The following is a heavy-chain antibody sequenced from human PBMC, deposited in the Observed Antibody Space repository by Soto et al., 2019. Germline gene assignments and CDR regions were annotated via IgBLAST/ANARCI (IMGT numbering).Heavy chain of an antibody. CDR3: ARSVDAYYYGMDV. CDR2: INSDGSST. V-gene: IGHV3-74*01. Sequence: PGGSLRLSCAASGFTFSSYWMHWVRQAPGKGLVWVSRINSDGSSTSYADSVKGRFTISRDNAKNTLYLQMNSLRAEDTAVYYCARSVDAYYYGMDVWGQGTTVTVS. CDR1: GFTFSSYW. J-gene: IGHJ6*02.